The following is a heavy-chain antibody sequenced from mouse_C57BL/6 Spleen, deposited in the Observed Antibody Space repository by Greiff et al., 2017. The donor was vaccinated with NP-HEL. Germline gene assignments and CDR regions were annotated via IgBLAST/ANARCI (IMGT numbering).Heavy chain of an antibody. CDR3: ARGYYGSSYWYFDV. V-gene: IGHV1-19*01. D-gene: IGHD1-1*01. Sequence: EVQLQQSGPVLAKPGASVKMSCKASGYTFTDYYMNWVKQSHGKSLEWIGVINPYNGGTSYNQKFKGKATLTVDKSSSTAYMELNSLTSEDSAVYYCARGYYGSSYWYFDVWGTGTTVTVSS. CDR1: GYTFTDYY. CDR2: INPYNGGT. J-gene: IGHJ1*03.